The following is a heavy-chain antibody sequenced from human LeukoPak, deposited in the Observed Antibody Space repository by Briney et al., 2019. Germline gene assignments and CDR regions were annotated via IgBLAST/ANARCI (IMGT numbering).Heavy chain of an antibody. Sequence: PGGSLRLSCAASGFTFSNAWMSWVRQAPGKELEGVGRIKSKTDGGTTDYAAPGKGRFTISRDDSKNTMYLQMNSLKTEDTAVYYCTTAPKDTAMVMDYFDYWGQGTLVTVSS. D-gene: IGHD5-18*01. CDR3: TTAPKDTAMVMDYFDY. V-gene: IGHV3-15*01. CDR2: IKSKTDGGTT. J-gene: IGHJ4*02. CDR1: GFTFSNAW.